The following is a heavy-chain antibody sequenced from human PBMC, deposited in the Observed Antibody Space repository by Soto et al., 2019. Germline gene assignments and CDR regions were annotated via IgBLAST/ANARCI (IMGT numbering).Heavy chain of an antibody. Sequence: GGSLRLSCVASGFTFSSYGMHWVRQAPGKGLDWVAVIWYDGSNKHYEGSVEGRFTISRDNSKSTVYLQMNSLRGEDTAVYYCARDPRLAPPFYGMDVWGQGTTVTVSS. CDR1: GFTFSSYG. CDR2: IWYDGSNK. CDR3: ARDPRLAPPFYGMDV. D-gene: IGHD6-19*01. J-gene: IGHJ6*02. V-gene: IGHV3-33*01.